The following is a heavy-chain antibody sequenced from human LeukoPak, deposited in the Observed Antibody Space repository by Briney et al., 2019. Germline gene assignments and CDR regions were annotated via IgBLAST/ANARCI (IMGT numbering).Heavy chain of an antibody. J-gene: IGHJ4*02. CDR2: ISSAGSVI. CDR1: GFIFNTYS. Sequence: GGSLRLSCAAFGFIFNTYSMNWVRQAPGKGLEWVSYISSAGSVIFYADSVKGRFTISRDNVKKSLYLQMSSLRDEDTAVYYCARDTYFGSGNYQNLGGRFDYWGQGSLVTVSS. D-gene: IGHD3-10*01. CDR3: ARDTYFGSGNYQNLGGRFDY. V-gene: IGHV3-48*02.